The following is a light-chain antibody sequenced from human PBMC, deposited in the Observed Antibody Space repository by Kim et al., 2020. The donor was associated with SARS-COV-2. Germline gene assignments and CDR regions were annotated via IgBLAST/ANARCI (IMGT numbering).Light chain of an antibody. CDR2: EDN. CDR1: SGSIASNY. CDR3: QPYDGSTWV. J-gene: IGLJ3*02. Sequence: LTQPHSVSESPGKTVTISCTRSSGSIASNYVQWYQQRPGSSPTTVIYEDNQRPSGVPDRFSGPIASPSNSASLTISGLKTEAEADYYCQPYDGSTWV. V-gene: IGLV6-57*01.